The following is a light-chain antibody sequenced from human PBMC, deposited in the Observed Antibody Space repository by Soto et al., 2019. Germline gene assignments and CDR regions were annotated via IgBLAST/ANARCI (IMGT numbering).Light chain of an antibody. CDR3: HQYNNWPLVT. V-gene: IGKV3-15*01. Sequence: ERVMTQSPATLSVSPGERATLSCRASQSVSSKLAWYQQKPGQAPRLLIYGASTRATDIPARFSGSGSGTEFTLTIGSLQSEDFALYYCHQYNNWPLVTCGGGTKVEIK. CDR2: GAS. CDR1: QSVSSK. J-gene: IGKJ4*02.